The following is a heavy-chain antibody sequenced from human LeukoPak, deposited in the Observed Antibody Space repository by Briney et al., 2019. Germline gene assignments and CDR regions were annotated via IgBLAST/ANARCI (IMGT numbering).Heavy chain of an antibody. Sequence: GGSLRLSCAASGFTFSSYAMHWVRQAPGKGLEWVAVISYDGSNKYYADSVKGRFTISRDNSKNTLYLQMNSLRAEDTAVYYCANQGDWTYGLFDYWGQGALVTVSS. V-gene: IGHV3-30-3*01. J-gene: IGHJ4*02. CDR1: GFTFSSYA. CDR3: ANQGDWTYGLFDY. D-gene: IGHD2-21*02. CDR2: ISYDGSNK.